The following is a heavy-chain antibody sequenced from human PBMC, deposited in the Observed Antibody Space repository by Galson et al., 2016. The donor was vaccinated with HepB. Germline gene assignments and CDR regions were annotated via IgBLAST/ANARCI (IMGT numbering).Heavy chain of an antibody. D-gene: IGHD3-10*01. J-gene: IGHJ4*02. V-gene: IGHV3-23*01. CDR1: GFTFRTSA. CDR3: AKASRKSYYYLDH. Sequence: SLRLSCAASGFTFRTSAMNWVRQAPGGGLEWISAISNTATHYADSVKGRFTIARDTSTNPLYLHMSGLRAEDTAVYFCAKASRKSYYYLDHWGQGTLVSVSS. CDR2: ISNTAT.